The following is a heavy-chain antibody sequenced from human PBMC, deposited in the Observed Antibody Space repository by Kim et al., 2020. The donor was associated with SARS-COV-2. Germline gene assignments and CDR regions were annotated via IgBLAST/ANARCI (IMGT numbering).Heavy chain of an antibody. V-gene: IGHV3-9*01. Sequence: VKGRLPISRDNAKNSLCLQMNSLRAEDTALYYCAKDAYDFWSGYYFDYWGQGTLVTVSS. CDR3: AKDAYDFWSGYYFDY. J-gene: IGHJ4*02. D-gene: IGHD3-3*01.